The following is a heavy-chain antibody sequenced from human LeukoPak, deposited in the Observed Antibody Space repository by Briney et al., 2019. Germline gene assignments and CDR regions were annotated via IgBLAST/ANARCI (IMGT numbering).Heavy chain of an antibody. J-gene: IGHJ4*02. CDR1: GGSFSGYY. CDR2: INHSGST. CDR3: ARGRWNYYGG. D-gene: IGHD3-10*01. Sequence: SETLSLTCAVYGGSFSGYYWSWIRQPPGKGLEWIGEINHSGSTNYNPSLKSRVTISVDTSKNQFSLKLSSVTAADTAVYYCARGRWNYYGGWGQGTLVTVSS. V-gene: IGHV4-34*01.